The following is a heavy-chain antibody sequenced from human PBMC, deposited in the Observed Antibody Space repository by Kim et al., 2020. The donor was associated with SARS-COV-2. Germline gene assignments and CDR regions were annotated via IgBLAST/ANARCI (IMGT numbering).Heavy chain of an antibody. J-gene: IGHJ4*02. Sequence: DYAAPVKGRFTISRDDSKNTLYLQMNSLKTEDTAVYYCTTDRPTVYGSGYWGQGTLVTVSS. D-gene: IGHD3-10*01. V-gene: IGHV3-15*01. CDR3: TTDRPTVYGSGY.